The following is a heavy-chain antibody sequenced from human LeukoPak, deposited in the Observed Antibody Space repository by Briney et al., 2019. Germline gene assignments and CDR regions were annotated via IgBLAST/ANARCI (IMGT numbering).Heavy chain of an antibody. V-gene: IGHV3-15*01. CDR1: GFTFSSYW. Sequence: GGSLRLSCAASGFTFSSYWMSWVRQAPGKGLEWVGRIKSKTDGGTTDYAAPVKGRFTISRDDSKNTLYLQMNSLKTEDTAVYYCTTGDIVVVPAPGFDPWGQGTLVTVSS. D-gene: IGHD2-2*01. CDR2: IKSKTDGGTT. J-gene: IGHJ5*02. CDR3: TTGDIVVVPAPGFDP.